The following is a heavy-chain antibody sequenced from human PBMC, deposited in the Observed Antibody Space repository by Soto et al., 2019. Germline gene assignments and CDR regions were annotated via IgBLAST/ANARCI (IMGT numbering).Heavy chain of an antibody. J-gene: IGHJ5*02. D-gene: IGHD6-13*01. CDR3: ARRGSSWDYWFDP. V-gene: IGHV5-51*01. CDR1: GYNFTNYW. Sequence: PGESLKISCKGSGYNFTNYWIGWVRQMPGKGLEWMGIIYPGDSDSRYGPSFQGQVTISVDKSISTAYLRWSSLKASDTAMYYCARRGSSWDYWFDPWGQGTLVTVSS. CDR2: IYPGDSDS.